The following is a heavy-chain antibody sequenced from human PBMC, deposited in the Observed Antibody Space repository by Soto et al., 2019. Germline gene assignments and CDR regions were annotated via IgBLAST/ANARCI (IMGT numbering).Heavy chain of an antibody. J-gene: IGHJ4*02. CDR1: GGSISSYY. Sequence: PSETLSLTCTVSGGSISSYYWSWIRQPPGKGLEWIGYIYYSGSTNYNPSLKSRVTISVDASKNQFSLRLSSVTAADTAVYYCARLHSIPWYYFAYSGPGTLVPVSS. CDR2: IYYSGST. D-gene: IGHD3-3*02. CDR3: ARLHSIPWYYFAY. V-gene: IGHV4-59*01.